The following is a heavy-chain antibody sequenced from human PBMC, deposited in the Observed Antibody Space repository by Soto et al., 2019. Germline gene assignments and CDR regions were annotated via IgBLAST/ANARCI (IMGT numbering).Heavy chain of an antibody. CDR3: ASEIPLVYGYEVVGHNWFDP. J-gene: IGHJ5*02. V-gene: IGHV4-4*02. CDR2: IYHSGST. Sequence: SETLSLTCAVSGGSISSSNWWSWVRQPPGKGLEWIGEIYHSGSTNYNPSLKSRVTISVDKSKNQFSLKLSSVTAADTAVYYCASEIPLVYGYEVVGHNWFDPWGQGTLVTVSS. D-gene: IGHD5-18*01. CDR1: GGSISSSNW.